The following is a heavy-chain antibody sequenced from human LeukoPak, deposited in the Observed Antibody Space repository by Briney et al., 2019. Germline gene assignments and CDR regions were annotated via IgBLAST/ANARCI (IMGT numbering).Heavy chain of an antibody. CDR2: IYYSGST. CDR3: ARDVHYYDSSEGFDP. J-gene: IGHJ5*02. CDR1: GGSISSSSYY. D-gene: IGHD3-22*01. Sequence: SETLSLTCTVSGGSISSSSYYWGWIRQPPGKGLEWIGSIYYSGSTYYNPSLKSRVTISVDTSKNQFSLKLSSVTAADTAVYYCARDVHYYDSSEGFDPWGQGTLVTVSS. V-gene: IGHV4-39*07.